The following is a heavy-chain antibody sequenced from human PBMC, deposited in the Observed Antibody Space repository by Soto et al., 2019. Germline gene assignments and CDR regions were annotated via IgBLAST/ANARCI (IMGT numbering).Heavy chain of an antibody. V-gene: IGHV4-34*01. CDR1: VGSFSVYY. CDR3: ARNRGYSYGYVVYSYHYGMDV. J-gene: IGHJ6*01. Sequence: PAETLSVTCAIYVGSFSVYYWGWIRQPPGRGLDPIGEINHSGSTNYNPSLKSRVTISVDTSKNQFSLKLSSVTAADTAVYYCARNRGYSYGYVVYSYHYGMDVWGQGTTVTVSS. CDR2: INHSGST. D-gene: IGHD5-18*01.